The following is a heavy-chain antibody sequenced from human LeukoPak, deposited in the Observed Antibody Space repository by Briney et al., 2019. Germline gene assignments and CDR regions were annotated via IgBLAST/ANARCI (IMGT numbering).Heavy chain of an antibody. Sequence: ASVKVSCKASGYTFTSYGISLVRQAPGQGLEWMGWISAYNGNTNYAQKLQGRVTMTTDTSTSTAYMELRSLRSDDTAVYYCARDPSYYDILTGLRSLFGFDPWGQGTLVTVSS. D-gene: IGHD3-9*01. V-gene: IGHV1-18*01. CDR1: GYTFTSYG. CDR2: ISAYNGNT. J-gene: IGHJ5*02. CDR3: ARDPSYYDILTGLRSLFGFDP.